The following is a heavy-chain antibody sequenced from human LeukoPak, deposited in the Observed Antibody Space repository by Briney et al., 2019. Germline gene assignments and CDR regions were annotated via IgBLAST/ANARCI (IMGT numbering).Heavy chain of an antibody. J-gene: IGHJ4*02. CDR1: GFTVSSNY. V-gene: IGHV3-53*01. CDR3: ARTGIAVAGMFN. CDR2: IYSGGST. D-gene: IGHD6-19*01. Sequence: PGGSLRLSCAASGFTVSSNYMSWVRQAPGKGLERVSVIYSGGSTYYADSVKGRFTISRDNSKNTLYLQMNSLRAEDTAVYYCARTGIAVAGMFNWGQGTLVTVSS.